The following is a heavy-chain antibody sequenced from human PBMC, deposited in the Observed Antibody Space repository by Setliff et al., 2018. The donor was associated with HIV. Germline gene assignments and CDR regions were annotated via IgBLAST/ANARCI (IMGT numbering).Heavy chain of an antibody. CDR1: GFTFSNNW. CDR3: VRVVTIFSTGPSVT. J-gene: IGHJ3*01. V-gene: IGHV3-74*03. Sequence: GGSLRLSCAASGFTFSNNWIHWVRQTAEKGLVWVSRISPDGSSTMYADSVKGRFTISRDNAKNTVYLQMNSLRAEDTAVYYCVRVVTIFSTGPSVTWGQGTMVTVSS. CDR2: ISPDGSST. D-gene: IGHD3-3*01.